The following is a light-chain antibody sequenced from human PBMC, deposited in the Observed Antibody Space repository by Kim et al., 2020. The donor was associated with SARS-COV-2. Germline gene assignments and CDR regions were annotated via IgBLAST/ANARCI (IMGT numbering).Light chain of an antibody. CDR1: QSISNW. CDR2: KAS. Sequence: DIQMTQSPSTLSASVGDRVTITCRASQSISNWLAWYQQKPGKAPKLLIYKASTLESGVPSRFSDSGSGTEFTLTISSLQPDDFATYYCQQYNTYSTFGQGTKVDIK. CDR3: QQYNTYST. J-gene: IGKJ1*01. V-gene: IGKV1-5*03.